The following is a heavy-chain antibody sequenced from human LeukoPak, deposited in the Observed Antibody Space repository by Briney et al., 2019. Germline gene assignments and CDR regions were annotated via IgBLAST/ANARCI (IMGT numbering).Heavy chain of an antibody. CDR2: ISSSGSTI. Sequence: GRSLRLSCATSGFSFSSYGMNWVRQAPGKGLEWVSYISSSGSTIYYADSVKGRFTISRDNAKNSLYLQMNSLRAEDTAVYYCAKDPGYYGSGSYYNLNYWGQGTLVTVSS. J-gene: IGHJ4*02. CDR3: AKDPGYYGSGSYYNLNY. V-gene: IGHV3-48*04. CDR1: GFSFSSYG. D-gene: IGHD3-10*01.